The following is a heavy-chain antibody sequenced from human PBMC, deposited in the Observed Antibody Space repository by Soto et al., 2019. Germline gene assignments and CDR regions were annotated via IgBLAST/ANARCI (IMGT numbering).Heavy chain of an antibody. J-gene: IGHJ3*02. D-gene: IGHD3-22*01. CDR1: GGSVSSGSYY. CDR3: ARDLCYYDSSGYYCTAFDI. Sequence: QVQLQESGPGLVKPSETLSLTCTVSGGSVSSGSYYWSWLRQPPGKGLDWIGYIYYSGSTNYNPSLKSRVTISVDTSKNQFSLKLSSVTAADTAVYYCARDLCYYDSSGYYCTAFDIWGQGTMVTVSS. V-gene: IGHV4-61*01. CDR2: IYYSGST.